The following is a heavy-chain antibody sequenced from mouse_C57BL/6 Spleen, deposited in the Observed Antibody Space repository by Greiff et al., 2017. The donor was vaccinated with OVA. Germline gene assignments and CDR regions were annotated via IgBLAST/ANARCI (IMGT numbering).Heavy chain of an antibody. V-gene: IGHV1-55*01. CDR2: IYPGSGST. Sequence: VQLQQPGAELVKPGASVKMSCKASGYTFTSYWITWVKQRPGQGLEWIGDIYPGSGSTNYTEKFKSKATLTVDTSSSTAYMQLSSLTSEDSAVYYGARGDWDLLPQTWFAYWGQGTLVTVSA. D-gene: IGHD4-1*01. CDR1: GYTFTSYW. CDR3: ARGDWDLLPQTWFAY. J-gene: IGHJ3*01.